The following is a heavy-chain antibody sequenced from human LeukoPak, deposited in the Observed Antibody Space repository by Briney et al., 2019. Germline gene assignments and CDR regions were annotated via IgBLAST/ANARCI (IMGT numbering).Heavy chain of an antibody. CDR3: ARQDYYDTSGYSWFDP. Sequence: GESLKISCKGSGYSFTNYWIAWVRPMPGKGLEWMGIIYPDDSDTRYSPSFQGQVTISVDKSISTAYLQWSSLKASDTAMYYCARQDYYDTSGYSWFDPWGQGTLVTVSS. D-gene: IGHD3-22*01. V-gene: IGHV5-51*01. CDR1: GYSFTNYW. CDR2: IYPDDSDT. J-gene: IGHJ5*02.